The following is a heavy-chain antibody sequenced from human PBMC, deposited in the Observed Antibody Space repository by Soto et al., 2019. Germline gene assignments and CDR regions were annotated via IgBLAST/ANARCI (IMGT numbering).Heavy chain of an antibody. V-gene: IGHV4-30-2*01. CDR1: GGSIISGGYS. D-gene: IGHD2-15*01. J-gene: IGHJ4*02. CDR3: ARGQVVAAQH. Sequence: PSETLSLTCAVSGGSIISGGYSWIWIRQPPGKGLEWIGYIYHSGSTYYNPSLKSRVTISVDRSKNQFSLKLSSVTAADTAVYYCARGQVVAAQHWGQGTLVTVSS. CDR2: IYHSGST.